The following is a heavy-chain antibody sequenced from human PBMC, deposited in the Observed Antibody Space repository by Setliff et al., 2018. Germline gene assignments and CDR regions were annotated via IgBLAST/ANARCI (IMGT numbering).Heavy chain of an antibody. CDR2: INPASGNT. CDR1: GYTFISYA. V-gene: IGHV1-3*03. CDR3: ARKGPNSSSHVFGY. D-gene: IGHD3-16*01. Sequence: ASVKVSCKASGYTFISYALHWVRQAPGQRLQWMGWINPASGNTKYSQEFQGRVTITRDTSATTVYMELSSLRSDDMAVYYCARKGPNSSSHVFGYWGQGTLGTAPQ. J-gene: IGHJ4*02.